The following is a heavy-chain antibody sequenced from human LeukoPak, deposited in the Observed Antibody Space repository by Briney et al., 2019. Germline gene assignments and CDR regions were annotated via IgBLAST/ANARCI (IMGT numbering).Heavy chain of an antibody. V-gene: IGHV4-59*02. Sequence: SETLSLTCSVSNDSVKNYYWTWLRQPPGQGLEWIGNFLYSGTTTYRASLDSRLIISVDNSKNTVSLRLFSVTAADTAVYYCATLVYSGSRYHFDTWGQGTLVTVSS. CDR2: FLYSGTT. CDR1: NDSVKNYY. J-gene: IGHJ4*02. CDR3: ATLVYSGSRYHFDT. D-gene: IGHD1-26*01.